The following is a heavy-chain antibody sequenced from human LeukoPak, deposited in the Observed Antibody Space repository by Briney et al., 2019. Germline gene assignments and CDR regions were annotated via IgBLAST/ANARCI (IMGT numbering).Heavy chain of an antibody. CDR2: INHSGST. D-gene: IGHD6-19*01. CDR1: GGSFSGYY. Sequence: SETLSLTCAVYGGSFSGYYWSWIRQPPGKGLEWIGEINHSGSTNYNPSLKSRVTISVDTSKNQFSLKLSSVTAADTAVYYCARSSSGWYGDYWGQGTLVTASS. J-gene: IGHJ4*02. CDR3: ARSSSGWYGDY. V-gene: IGHV4-34*01.